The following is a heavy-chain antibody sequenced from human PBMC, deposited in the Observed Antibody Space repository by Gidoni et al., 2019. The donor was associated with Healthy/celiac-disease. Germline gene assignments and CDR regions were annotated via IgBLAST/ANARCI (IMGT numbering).Heavy chain of an antibody. CDR3: AKAPGRGLPTNWFDP. CDR1: GFTFDDYA. Sequence: EVQLVESGGGLVQPGRSLRLSCAASGFTFDDYAMHWVRHAPGKGLEWVSGISCNMGSIGYADAVKGRFTISRDNAKNSLYLQMNSLRAEDTALYYCAKAPGRGLPTNWFDPWGQGTLVTVSS. J-gene: IGHJ5*02. V-gene: IGHV3-9*01. CDR2: ISCNMGSI. D-gene: IGHD2-15*01.